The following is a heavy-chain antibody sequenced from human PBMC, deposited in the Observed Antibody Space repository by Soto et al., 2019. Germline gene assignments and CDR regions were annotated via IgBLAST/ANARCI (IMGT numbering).Heavy chain of an antibody. V-gene: IGHV1-8*01. CDR1: GYTFTSYD. J-gene: IGHJ4*02. D-gene: IGHD4-17*01. CDR3: ASAGRSRFYGDSDY. CDR2: MNPNSGNT. Sequence: QVQLVQSGAEVKKPGASVKVSCKASGYTFTSYDINWVRQATGQGLEWMGWMNPNSGNTGYAQKFQGRVTMAKNTSISTAYLELSSLRSEDTAVYYCASAGRSRFYGDSDYWGQGALVAVSS.